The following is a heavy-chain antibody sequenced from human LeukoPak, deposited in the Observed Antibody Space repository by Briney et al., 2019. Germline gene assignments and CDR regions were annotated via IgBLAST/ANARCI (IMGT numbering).Heavy chain of an antibody. V-gene: IGHV3-7*01. D-gene: IGHD2-8*01. J-gene: IGHJ4*02. CDR1: GMTFSTYW. Sequence: PGGSLRLSCAASGMTFSTYWMTWVRQAPGKGLEWVANIKQDGSEEYYVDSVKDRFTISRDNAKNSLYLQMNRLRVEDTAVYYCARGNGGYWGQGTLVTVSS. CDR2: IKQDGSEE. CDR3: ARGNGGY.